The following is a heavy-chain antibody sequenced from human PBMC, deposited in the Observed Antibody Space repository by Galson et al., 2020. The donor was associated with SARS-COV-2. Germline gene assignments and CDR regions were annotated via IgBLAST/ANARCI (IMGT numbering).Heavy chain of an antibody. CDR1: GFIFSDSA. CDR3: TTRLAVDETGGDFDY. Sequence: GESLKISCATSGFIFSDSAMHWVRQASGKGLEWIGRIRSKANSHATSYAASVKGRFIISRDDSKNTAFLQMNSLGTEDTAVYYCTTRLAVDETGGDFDYWSQGTLVTVSP. CDR2: IRSKANSHAT. V-gene: IGHV3-73*01. J-gene: IGHJ4*02. D-gene: IGHD6-19*01.